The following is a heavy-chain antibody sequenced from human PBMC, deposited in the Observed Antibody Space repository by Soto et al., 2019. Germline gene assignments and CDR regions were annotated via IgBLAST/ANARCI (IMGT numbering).Heavy chain of an antibody. J-gene: IGHJ4*02. D-gene: IGHD3-16*01. V-gene: IGHV1-3*01. CDR2: INAGNGNT. CDR3: ARTFAYTIHYFDY. CDR1: GYTFTSYA. Sequence: SVKVSCKASGYTFTSYAMHWVRQAPGQRLEWMGWINAGNGNTKYSQKFQGRVTITRDTSASTAYMELSRLRSEDTAVYYCARTFAYTIHYFDYWGQGPLVTVSS.